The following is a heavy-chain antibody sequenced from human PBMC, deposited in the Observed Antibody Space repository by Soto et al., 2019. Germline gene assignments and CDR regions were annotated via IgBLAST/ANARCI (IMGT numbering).Heavy chain of an antibody. CDR1: GFTFGSDW. J-gene: IGHJ6*01. CDR2: IKQDGSEK. V-gene: IGHV3-7*01. Sequence: PMGSLRFSCAASGFTFGSDWMSWVRQAPGKGLEWVANIKQDGSEKSYVDAVKGRFTSSRENAKNSLYLKMNRLRAEDTAVYYCAGLGDIVVVPAALYSMDVWGQSTTVSVSS. D-gene: IGHD2-2*01. CDR3: AGLGDIVVVPAALYSMDV.